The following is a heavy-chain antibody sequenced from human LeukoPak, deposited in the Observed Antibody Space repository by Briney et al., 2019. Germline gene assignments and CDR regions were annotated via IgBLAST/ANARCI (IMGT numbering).Heavy chain of an antibody. D-gene: IGHD1-7*01. CDR2: ISYDGSNK. J-gene: IGHJ4*02. V-gene: IGHV3-30*01. CDR3: ASEVTGTGDY. Sequence: GRSLRLFCAASGFTFSSYAMHWVRQAPGKGLEWVAVISYDGSNKYYADSVKGRFTISRDNSKNTLYLQMNSLRAEDTAVYYCASEVTGTGDYWGQGTLVTVSS. CDR1: GFTFSSYA.